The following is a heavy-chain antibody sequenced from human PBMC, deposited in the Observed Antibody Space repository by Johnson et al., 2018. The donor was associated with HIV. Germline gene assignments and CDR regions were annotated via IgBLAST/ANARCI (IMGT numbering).Heavy chain of an antibody. CDR2: IRSKAYGGTT. CDR1: GFSFGDYA. V-gene: IGHV3-49*03. Sequence: VQLVESGGGLVQPGRSLRLSCTASGFSFGDYAMSWFRQAPGKGLEWVGFIRSKAYGGTTEYAASVKGRFTISRDDSKSIAYLQMNSLKTEDTAVYFCARDRRYYDSSGYYHDAFDIWGQGTMVTVSS. J-gene: IGHJ3*02. D-gene: IGHD3-22*01. CDR3: ARDRRYYDSSGYYHDAFDI.